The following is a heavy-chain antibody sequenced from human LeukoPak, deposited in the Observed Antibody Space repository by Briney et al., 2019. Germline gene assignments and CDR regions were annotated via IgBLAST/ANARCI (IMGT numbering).Heavy chain of an antibody. CDR3: ARCGYWSGHAFYHYYYYMDV. J-gene: IGHJ6*03. CDR1: GYTFTSYY. CDR2: INPSGGST. V-gene: IGHV1-46*01. Sequence: ASVKVSCKASGYTFTSYYMHWVRQAPGQGLEWMGIINPSGGSTSYAQKFQGRVTMTRDMSTSTVYMELSSLRSEDTAVYYCARCGYWSGHAFYHYYYYMDVWGKGTTVTVSS. D-gene: IGHD3-3*01.